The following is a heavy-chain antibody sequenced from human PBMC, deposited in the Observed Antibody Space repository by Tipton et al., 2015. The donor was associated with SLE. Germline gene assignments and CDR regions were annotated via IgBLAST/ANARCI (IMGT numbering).Heavy chain of an antibody. CDR1: GGTFSTYA. D-gene: IGHD3-16*01. Sequence: QLVQSGAVVKKTGSSVTVSCKASGGTFSTYAINWVRQAPGQGLEWMGGIIPIFGTANYAQKFQGRVTITTDESTSTAYMELSSLRSEDTAVYYSARETGEEGFDYWCQGTLVTVSS. CDR2: IIPIFGTA. V-gene: IGHV1-69*05. CDR3: ARETGEEGFDY. J-gene: IGHJ4*02.